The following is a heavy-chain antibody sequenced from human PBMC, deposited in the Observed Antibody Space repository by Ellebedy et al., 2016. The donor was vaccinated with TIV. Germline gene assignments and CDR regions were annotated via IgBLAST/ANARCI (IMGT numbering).Heavy chain of an antibody. V-gene: IGHV1-69*13. Sequence: ASVKVSCKASGGTFTNHAISWVRLAPGQGPEWMGGIIATVGSADYAQSFQGRLTITADESTSIAHMELSSLRSEDTAVYYCARLGRFGESMPPYYYFPMDVWGQGTTVTFSS. CDR3: ARLGRFGESMPPYYYFPMDV. CDR2: IIATVGSA. CDR1: GGTFTNHA. D-gene: IGHD3-10*01. J-gene: IGHJ6*02.